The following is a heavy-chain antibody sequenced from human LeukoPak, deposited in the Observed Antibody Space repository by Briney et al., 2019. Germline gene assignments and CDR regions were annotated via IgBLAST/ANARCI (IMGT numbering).Heavy chain of an antibody. CDR3: ARASRAMVSAFDY. J-gene: IGHJ4*02. D-gene: IGHD5-18*01. CDR1: GFTFSSYS. Sequence: GGSLRLSCAASGFTFSSYSMNWVRQAPGKGLEWVSSISSSSSYIYYADSVKGRFTISRDNAKNSLYLQMNSLRAEDTAVYYCARASRAMVSAFDYWGQGTLVTVSS. CDR2: ISSSSSYI. V-gene: IGHV3-21*04.